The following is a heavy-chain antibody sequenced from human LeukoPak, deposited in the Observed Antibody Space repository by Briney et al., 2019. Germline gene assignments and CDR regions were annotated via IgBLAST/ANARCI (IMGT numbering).Heavy chain of an antibody. D-gene: IGHD1-26*01. J-gene: IGHJ4*02. CDR3: ARDMSGTYSFDY. CDR2: ISANNANT. Sequence: ASVKVSCEASGYIFINYGISWVRQAPGQGLEWMGWISANNANTNYAQVFQGRVRMTTDTSTSTAYMELTSLRTDDTAVYYCARDMSGTYSFDYWGQGTLVTVSS. V-gene: IGHV1-18*01. CDR1: GYIFINYG.